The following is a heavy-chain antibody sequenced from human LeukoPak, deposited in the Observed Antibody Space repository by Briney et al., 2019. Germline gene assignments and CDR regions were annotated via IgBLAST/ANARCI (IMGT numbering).Heavy chain of an antibody. V-gene: IGHV3-53*01. Sequence: PGGSLRLSCAASGFTVSSNYMSWVRQAPGKGLEWVPVIYSGGSTYYADSVKGRFTISRDNSKNTLYLQLNSLRAEDTAVYYCASIETANDAFDIWGQGTMVTVSS. J-gene: IGHJ3*02. CDR1: GFTVSSNY. D-gene: IGHD2-21*02. CDR2: IYSGGST. CDR3: ASIETANDAFDI.